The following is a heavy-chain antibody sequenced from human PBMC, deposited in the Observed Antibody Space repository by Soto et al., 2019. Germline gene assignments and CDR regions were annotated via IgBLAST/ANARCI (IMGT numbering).Heavy chain of an antibody. V-gene: IGHV5-51*03. Sequence: EVQLVQSGAEVKKPGESLKISCKGSGYSFTSYWIAWVRQMPGKGLEWMGIIYPGDSDTRYSPSFQGQVTISADKSISTAYLQWSSLKALDTAMYYCARLAGYYDSSGPDASDYWGQGTLVTVSS. CDR3: ARLAGYYDSSGPDASDY. J-gene: IGHJ4*02. D-gene: IGHD3-22*01. CDR1: GYSFTSYW. CDR2: IYPGDSDT.